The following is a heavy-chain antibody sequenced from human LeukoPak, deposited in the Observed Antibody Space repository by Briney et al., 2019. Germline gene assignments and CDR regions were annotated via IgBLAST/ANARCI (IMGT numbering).Heavy chain of an antibody. J-gene: IGHJ4*02. Sequence: PSGTLSLTCAVSGGSISSGGYSWSWIRQPPGKGLEWIGDINHSGSTNYNPSLKSRVTISVDTSKNQFSLKLSSVTAADTAVYYCARGRGGSSGWKKYTEPPHFDYWGQGTLVTVSS. CDR3: ARGRGGSSGWKKYTEPPHFDY. CDR2: INHSGST. CDR1: GGSISSGGYS. V-gene: IGHV4-30-2*01. D-gene: IGHD6-19*01.